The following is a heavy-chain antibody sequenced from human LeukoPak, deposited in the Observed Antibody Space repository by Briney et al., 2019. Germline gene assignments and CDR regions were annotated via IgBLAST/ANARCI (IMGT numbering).Heavy chain of an antibody. D-gene: IGHD2-21*02. Sequence: GGSLRLSCAASGFTFSNYALHWVRQAPGKGLEWVAVISYDGSNKYYADSVKGRFTISRDNSENTLYLQTNSLRAEDTAVYYCVLTVVNAFDIWGQGTLVTVSS. CDR2: ISYDGSNK. J-gene: IGHJ3*02. V-gene: IGHV3-30-3*01. CDR1: GFTFSNYA. CDR3: VLTVVNAFDI.